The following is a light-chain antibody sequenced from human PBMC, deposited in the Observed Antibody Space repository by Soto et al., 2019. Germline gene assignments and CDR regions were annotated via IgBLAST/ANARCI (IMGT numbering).Light chain of an antibody. CDR1: SGHSSYA. J-gene: IGLJ1*01. Sequence: QLVLTQSPSASASLGASVKLTCTLSSGHSSYAIAWHQQQPEKGPRYLMKLNSDGSHSKGDGIPDRFSGSSSGAERYLTISSLQSEDEADYYCQTWGTVNYVFGTGTKVTVL. CDR2: LNSDGSH. V-gene: IGLV4-69*01. CDR3: QTWGTVNYV.